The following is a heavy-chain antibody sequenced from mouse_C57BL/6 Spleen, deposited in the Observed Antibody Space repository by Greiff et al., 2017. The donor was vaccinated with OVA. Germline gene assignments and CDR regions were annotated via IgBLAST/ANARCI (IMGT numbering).Heavy chain of an antibody. CDR1: GYTFTSYW. J-gene: IGHJ4*01. CDR2: IHPNSGST. Sequence: QVHVKQSGAELVKPGASVKLSCKASGYTFTSYWMHWVKQRPGQGLEWIGMIHPNSGSTNYNEKFKSKATLTVDKSSSTAYMQLSSLTSEDSAVYYCARSHEAMDYWGQGTSVTVSS. V-gene: IGHV1-64*01. CDR3: ARSHEAMDY.